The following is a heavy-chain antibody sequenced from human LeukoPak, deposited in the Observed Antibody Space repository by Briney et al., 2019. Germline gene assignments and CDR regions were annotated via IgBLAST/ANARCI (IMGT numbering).Heavy chain of an antibody. CDR2: ITNDGSST. J-gene: IGHJ4*02. Sequence: TGGSLRLSCAASGLTFSSHWMHWVRQAPGKGLVWVSRITNDGSSTTYADSVKGRFTISRDNAKNTLYLQMNSLRAEDTDVYYCAKDGGLWVSAHWGDSWGRGTLVTVCS. CDR1: GLTFSSHW. D-gene: IGHD7-27*01. CDR3: AKDGGLWVSAHWGDS. V-gene: IGHV3-74*01.